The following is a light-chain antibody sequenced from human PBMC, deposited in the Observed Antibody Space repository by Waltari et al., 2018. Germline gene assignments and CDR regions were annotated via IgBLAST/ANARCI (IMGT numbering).Light chain of an antibody. V-gene: IGLV2-23*01. J-gene: IGLJ2*01. CDR3: CSYAGSHVV. CDR2: EGS. Sequence: QSALTQPASVSGSPGQSITISCTGTSSDVGSYNLFSWYQQHPGKAPKLMLYEGSKRPSGVSNRFSGSKSGNTASLTISGLQAEDEADYYCCSYAGSHVVFGGGTKLTVL. CDR1: SSDVGSYNL.